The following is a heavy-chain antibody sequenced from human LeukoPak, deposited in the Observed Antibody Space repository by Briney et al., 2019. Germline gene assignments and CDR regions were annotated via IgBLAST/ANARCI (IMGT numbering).Heavy chain of an antibody. V-gene: IGHV4-59*01. CDR3: ARGPDGYYNIYYYYYGMDV. CDR1: GGSISSYY. D-gene: IGHD3-9*01. CDR2: IYYSGST. Sequence: PSKTLSLTCTVSGGSISSYYWSWIRQPPGKGLEWIGYIYYSGSTNYNPSLKSRVTISVDTSKNQFSLKLSSVTAADTAVYYCARGPDGYYNIYYYYYGMDVWGQGTTVTVSS. J-gene: IGHJ6*02.